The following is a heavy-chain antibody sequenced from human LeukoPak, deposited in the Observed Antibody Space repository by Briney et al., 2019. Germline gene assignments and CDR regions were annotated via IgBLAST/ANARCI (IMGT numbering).Heavy chain of an antibody. Sequence: PGGSLRLSCAASGFTFSSYAMSRVRQAPGKGLEWVSAISGSGGSTYYADSVKGRFTISRDNSKNTLYLQMNSLRAEDTAVYYCAKQLGRIAVAGPGDYWGQGTLVTVSS. CDR1: GFTFSSYA. CDR2: ISGSGGST. J-gene: IGHJ4*02. CDR3: AKQLGRIAVAGPGDY. D-gene: IGHD6-19*01. V-gene: IGHV3-23*01.